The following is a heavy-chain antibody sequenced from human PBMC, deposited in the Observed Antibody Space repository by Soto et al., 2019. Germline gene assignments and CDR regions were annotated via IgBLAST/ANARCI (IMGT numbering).Heavy chain of an antibody. CDR1: GGSISSYY. Sequence: SDTLSLTCTVSGGSISSYYWSWIRQPPGKGLEWIGYIYYSGSTNYNPSLKSRVTISVDTSKNQFSLKLSSVTAADTAVYYCARSTRLNSGWYDYWGQGTLVTVSS. V-gene: IGHV4-59*01. D-gene: IGHD6-19*01. CDR3: ARSTRLNSGWYDY. J-gene: IGHJ4*02. CDR2: IYYSGST.